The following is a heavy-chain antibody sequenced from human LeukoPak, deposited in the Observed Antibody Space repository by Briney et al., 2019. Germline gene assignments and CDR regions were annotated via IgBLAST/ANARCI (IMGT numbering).Heavy chain of an antibody. CDR1: GGSISSYY. CDR3: ARENKNYWFDP. J-gene: IGHJ5*02. D-gene: IGHD1/OR15-1a*01. CDR2: IFSGGST. V-gene: IGHV4-59*06. Sequence: PSETLSLTCTVSGGSISSYYWSWIRQHPGKGLEWIGYIFSGGSTYYNPSLKSRLTISIDTSKNQFSLTLGSVTAADTAVYYCARENKNYWFDPWGQGTLVTVSS.